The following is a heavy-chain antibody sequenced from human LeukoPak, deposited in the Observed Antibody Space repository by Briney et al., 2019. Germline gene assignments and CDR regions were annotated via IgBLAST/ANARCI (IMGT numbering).Heavy chain of an antibody. CDR2: INQDGSDK. V-gene: IGHV3-7*01. CDR3: VGGDY. CDR1: GFTFSDYN. Sequence: PGGSLRLSCVVSGFTFSDYNMRWIRQAPGKGLECVANINQDGSDKYYVDSVKGRFTISRDNTKNSLYLQMNSLRAEDTAVYYCVGGDYWGQGTLVTVSS. J-gene: IGHJ4*02.